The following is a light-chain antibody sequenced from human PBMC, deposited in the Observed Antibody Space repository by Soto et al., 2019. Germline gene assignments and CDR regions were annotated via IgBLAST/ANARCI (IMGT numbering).Light chain of an antibody. CDR3: QQLYRYPLS. Sequence: QLTQSPSSLSASVGDRVTITCRASQGISSYLAWYQQKPGKVPKLLISAASTLESGVPLRFSGGGFGTDFTLTIRSLQPEDFATYYCQQLYRYPLSFGGGTKVDIK. CDR2: AAS. J-gene: IGKJ4*01. V-gene: IGKV1-9*01. CDR1: QGISSY.